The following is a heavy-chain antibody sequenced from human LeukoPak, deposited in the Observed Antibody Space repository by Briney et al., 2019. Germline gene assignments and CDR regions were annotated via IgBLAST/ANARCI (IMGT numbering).Heavy chain of an antibody. CDR1: GFTFSSYG. J-gene: IGHJ4*02. CDR2: ISISSSYI. D-gene: IGHD2-2*01. V-gene: IGHV3-21*01. CDR3: AKDSRYCSTNSCSDFDY. Sequence: GRSLRLSCAASGFTFSSYGMHWVRQAPGKGLEWVSSISISSSYIYYADSVRGRFTISRDNAKNSLYLQMNSLRAEDTAVYYCAKDSRYCSTNSCSDFDYWGQGTLVTVSS.